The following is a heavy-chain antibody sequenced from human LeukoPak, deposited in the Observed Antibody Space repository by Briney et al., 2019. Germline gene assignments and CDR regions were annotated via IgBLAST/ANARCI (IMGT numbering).Heavy chain of an antibody. CDR1: GYTFTSYY. D-gene: IGHD2-2*01. Sequence: ASVKVSCKASGYTFTSYYMHWVRQAPGQGLEWMGIINPSGGSTSYAQKFQGRVTMTRDTSTSTVYMELSSLRSEDTAVYYCARAAFVVVPAAADYYFDYWGQGTLVTVSS. J-gene: IGHJ4*02. V-gene: IGHV1-46*01. CDR2: INPSGGST. CDR3: ARAAFVVVPAAADYYFDY.